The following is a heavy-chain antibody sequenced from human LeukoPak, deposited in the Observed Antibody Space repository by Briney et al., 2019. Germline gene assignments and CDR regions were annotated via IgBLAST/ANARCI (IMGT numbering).Heavy chain of an antibody. CDR2: INPNIPNTDDT. CDR1: GYTFIDYY. J-gene: IGHJ4*02. Sequence: GASVKVSCKASGYTFIDYYIHWVRQAPGQGLEWMGRINPNIPNTDDTDYAQNFQGRATMTRDTSISTAFMELSRLTSDDTAVYYCARDLPSTSNWELDYWGQGTLVTVSS. D-gene: IGHD7-27*01. V-gene: IGHV1-2*06. CDR3: ARDLPSTSNWELDY.